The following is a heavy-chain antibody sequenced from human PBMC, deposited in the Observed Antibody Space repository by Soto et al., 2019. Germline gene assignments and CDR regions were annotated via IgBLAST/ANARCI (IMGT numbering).Heavy chain of an antibody. CDR3: ARARPDSAGSSLVRTLDV. V-gene: IGHV4-61*01. D-gene: IGHD3-10*01. CDR2: IFFTGAS. Sequence: QVQLQESGPGLVKPSGTLSLICIVSGDSVTFGHHYWSWIRQPPGKGLEWIGHIFFTGASNYSPSLKTRVTMSVGSSKSQLSLNLTSVSAADSAIYSCARARPDSAGSSLVRTLDVWGQGTTVTFSS. CDR1: GDSVTFGHHY. J-gene: IGHJ6*02.